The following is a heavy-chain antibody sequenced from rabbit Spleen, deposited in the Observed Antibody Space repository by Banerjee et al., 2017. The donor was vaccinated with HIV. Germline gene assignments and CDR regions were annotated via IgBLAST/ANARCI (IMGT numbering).Heavy chain of an antibody. Sequence: QSLEESGGDLVKPGASLTLTCTASGFSFSSSYHMCWVRQAPGKGLEWIACIYAGSSGSTYYASWAKGRFTISKTSSTTVTLQMTSLTAADTATYFCASINSYYYRLWGPGTLVTVS. CDR3: ASINSYYYRL. CDR2: IYAGSSGST. J-gene: IGHJ4*01. V-gene: IGHV1S40*01. CDR1: GFSFSSSYH.